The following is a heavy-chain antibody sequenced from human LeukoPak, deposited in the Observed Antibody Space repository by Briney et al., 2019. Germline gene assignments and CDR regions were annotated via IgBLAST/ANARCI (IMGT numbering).Heavy chain of an antibody. V-gene: IGHV3-9*03. CDR2: ISWNSGSI. CDR1: GFTFDDYA. Sequence: GRSLRLSCAASGFTFDDYAMHWVRQAPGKGLEWVSGISWNSGSIGYADSVKGRFTISRDNAKNSLYLQMNSLRAEDMALYYCARSDRGYYWTPFDYWGREPWSPSPQ. D-gene: IGHD3-22*01. CDR3: ARSDRGYYWTPFDY. J-gene: IGHJ4*02.